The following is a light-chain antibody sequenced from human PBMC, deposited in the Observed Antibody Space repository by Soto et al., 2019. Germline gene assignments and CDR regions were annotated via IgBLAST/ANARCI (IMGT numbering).Light chain of an antibody. V-gene: IGKV1-9*01. Sequence: DFQLTQSPSLLSASVGDRVTITCRASQGMSTYLAWYQQTSGKAPKLLISAASTLQRGVPSRFSGSGSGTQFTLTISSLQPEDFATYYCQQLNAYPLTFGGGTRVEIK. CDR2: AAS. J-gene: IGKJ4*01. CDR3: QQLNAYPLT. CDR1: QGMSTY.